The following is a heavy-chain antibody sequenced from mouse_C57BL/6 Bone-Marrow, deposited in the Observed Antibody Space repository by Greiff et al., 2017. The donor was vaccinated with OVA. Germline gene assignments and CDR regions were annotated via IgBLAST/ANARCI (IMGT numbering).Heavy chain of an antibody. CDR1: GYSITSGYY. V-gene: IGHV3-6*01. CDR2: ISYDGSN. J-gene: IGHJ2*01. CDR3: ARDGNPFDY. D-gene: IGHD2-1*01. Sequence: EVKLVESGPGLVKPSQSLSLTCSVTGYSITSGYYWNWIRQFPGNKLEWMGYISYDGSNNYNPSLKNRISITRDTSKNQFFLKLNSVTTEDTATYYCARDGNPFDYWGQGTTLTVSS.